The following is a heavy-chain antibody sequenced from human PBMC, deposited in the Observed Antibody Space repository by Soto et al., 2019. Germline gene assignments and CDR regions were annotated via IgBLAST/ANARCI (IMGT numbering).Heavy chain of an antibody. J-gene: IGHJ4*02. CDR2: ISGTTYGGTA. V-gene: IGHV3-49*03. D-gene: IGHD3-16*01. Sequence: GGSLRLSCSTSGFTFPDHAVSWFRQAPGKGPEWVGPISGTTYGGTAEYAASVRGRFIVSREDSKRIAYLQMNSLKTEDTAVYYCSGHGGLSAPWGPGTLVTVSS. CDR1: GFTFPDHA. CDR3: SGHGGLSAP.